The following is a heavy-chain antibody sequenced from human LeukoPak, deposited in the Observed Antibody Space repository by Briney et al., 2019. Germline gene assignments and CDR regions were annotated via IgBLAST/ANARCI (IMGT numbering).Heavy chain of an antibody. Sequence: ASVKVSCKASGYTFTGYYTHWVRQAPGQGLEWMGRINPNSGGTNYAQKFQGRVTMTRDTSISTAYMELSRLRSDDTAVYYCARTDNYYDSSGYYINPFDYWGQGTLVTVSS. CDR1: GYTFTGYY. CDR3: ARTDNYYDSSGYYINPFDY. CDR2: INPNSGGT. D-gene: IGHD3-22*01. V-gene: IGHV1-2*06. J-gene: IGHJ4*02.